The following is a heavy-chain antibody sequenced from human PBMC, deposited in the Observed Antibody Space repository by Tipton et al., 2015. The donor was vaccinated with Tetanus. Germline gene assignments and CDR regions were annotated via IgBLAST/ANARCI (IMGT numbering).Heavy chain of an antibody. CDR1: GASISSYY. J-gene: IGHJ4*02. V-gene: IGHV4-59*01. D-gene: IGHD3-9*01. CDR3: ARATEHDIMTGYDN. CDR2: IFYAGST. Sequence: LRLSCTVSGASISSYYWSWIRQSPGKGLEWIGYIFYAGSTNSNPSLKSRVTISVDKAKNQFSLKLTSVTAADTAVYYCARATEHDIMTGYDNWGPGTLVTVSS.